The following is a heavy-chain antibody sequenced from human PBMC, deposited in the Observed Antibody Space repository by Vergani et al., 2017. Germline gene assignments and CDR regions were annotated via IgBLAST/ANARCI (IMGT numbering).Heavy chain of an antibody. J-gene: IGHJ4*02. Sequence: QVHLVQSGAEVKKPGASVKVSCKASGYTFTNYAIHWVRQAPGQGLEWMGWINAGNGNTKYSQNFQGRVTIIRDTSANTAYMELGSLRSEDTAIYYCARGSDIVVVPAAKYYFDYWGQGTLVTVSS. CDR2: INAGNGNT. CDR3: ARGSDIVVVPAAKYYFDY. D-gene: IGHD2-2*01. CDR1: GYTFTNYA. V-gene: IGHV1-3*01.